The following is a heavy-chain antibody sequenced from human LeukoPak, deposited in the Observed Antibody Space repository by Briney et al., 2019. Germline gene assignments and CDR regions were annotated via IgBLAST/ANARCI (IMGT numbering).Heavy chain of an antibody. D-gene: IGHD2-15*01. CDR2: INHSGST. V-gene: IGHV4-34*01. CDR3: ARGRAQFLNCSGGSCYSSRRYYYGMDV. J-gene: IGHJ6*02. CDR1: GGSFSGYY. Sequence: SETLSLTCAVYGGSFSGYYWSWIRQPPGKGLEWTGEINHSGSTNYNPSLKSRVTISVDTSKNQFSLKLSSVTAADTAVYYCARGRAQFLNCSGGSCYSSRRYYYGMDVWGQGTTVTVSS.